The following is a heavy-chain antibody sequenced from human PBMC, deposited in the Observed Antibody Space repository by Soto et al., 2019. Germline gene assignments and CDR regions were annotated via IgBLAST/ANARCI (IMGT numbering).Heavy chain of an antibody. D-gene: IGHD2-8*01. Sequence: EVQLLESGGGLVQPGGSLRLSCAASGFTFNNYAITWVRQAPGKGLEWVSNIDGDGGNIFYADSVKGRFTISRDSSKNTVFLQMNNMRADDTALYYCAKRGPYCANGRCHYYFDYWGQGTLVTVSS. CDR1: GFTFNNYA. V-gene: IGHV3-23*01. CDR3: AKRGPYCANGRCHYYFDY. J-gene: IGHJ4*02. CDR2: IDGDGGNI.